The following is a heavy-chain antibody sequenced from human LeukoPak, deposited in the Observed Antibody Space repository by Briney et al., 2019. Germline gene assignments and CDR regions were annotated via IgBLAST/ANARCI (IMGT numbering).Heavy chain of an antibody. J-gene: IGHJ5*02. V-gene: IGHV4-34*01. CDR2: INHSGST. CDR1: GGSFSGYY. D-gene: IGHD3-10*01. Sequence: PSETLSLTCAVYGGSFSGYYWSWIRQPPGKGLGWIGEINHSGSTNYNPSLKSRVTISVDTSKNQFSLKLSSVTAADTAVYYCARGDYGSGSYFNNWFDPWGQGTLVTVSS. CDR3: ARGDYGSGSYFNNWFDP.